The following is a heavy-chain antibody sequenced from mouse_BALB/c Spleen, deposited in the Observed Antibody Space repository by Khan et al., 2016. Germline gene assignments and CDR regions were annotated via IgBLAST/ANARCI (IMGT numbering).Heavy chain of an antibody. Sequence: QVQLQQSGAELVKPGASVKMSCKASGYTFTSYNMHWVKQTPGQGLEWIGAIYPGNGDTSYNQKFKGKATLTADKSSSTAYMQLSSLTSEDSAVYYCAREGNDVDYWGQGTTLTVSS. V-gene: IGHV1-12*01. J-gene: IGHJ2*01. CDR1: GYTFTSYN. D-gene: IGHD2-2*01. CDR3: AREGNDVDY. CDR2: IYPGNGDT.